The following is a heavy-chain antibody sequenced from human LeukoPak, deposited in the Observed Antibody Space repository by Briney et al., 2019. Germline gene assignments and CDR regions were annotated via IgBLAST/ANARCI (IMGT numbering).Heavy chain of an antibody. CDR1: GFTFSDYY. J-gene: IGHJ2*01. Sequence: GGSLRLSCAASGFTFSDYYTSWIRQAPGKGLEWVSYISSSGSTIYYADSVKGRFTISRDNAKNSLHLQMNSLRAEDTAVYYCAREDTYYDILTGYHGDWYFDLWGRGTLVTVSS. D-gene: IGHD3-9*01. V-gene: IGHV3-11*01. CDR3: AREDTYYDILTGYHGDWYFDL. CDR2: ISSSGSTI.